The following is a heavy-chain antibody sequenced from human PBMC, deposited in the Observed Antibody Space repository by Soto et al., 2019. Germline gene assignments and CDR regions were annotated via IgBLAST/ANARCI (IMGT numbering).Heavy chain of an antibody. D-gene: IGHD2-8*01. Sequence: VQLVQSGTEVKEPGASVSVSCKASGYTFTAHSLHWARQAPGQGLEWMGWIIVSHDRPRYAPQFQGRLTFETDRIGTTAYMHLTRLTPEDTAVYFCDREPEDGVPGDYWGQGTPVVVSS. V-gene: IGHV1-3*01. CDR3: DREPEDGVPGDY. CDR2: IIVSHDRP. J-gene: IGHJ4*02. CDR1: GYTFTAHS.